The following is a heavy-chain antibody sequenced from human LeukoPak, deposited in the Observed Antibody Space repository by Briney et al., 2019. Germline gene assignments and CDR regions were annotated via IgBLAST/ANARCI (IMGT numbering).Heavy chain of an antibody. D-gene: IGHD3-3*01. Sequence: ASVKVSCKASGYTFTSYGISWVRQAPGQGLEWMGWMNPNSGNTGYAQKFQGRVTMTRNTSISTAYMELSSLRSEDTAVYYCARTPPTIFGVVIMDYGMDVWGQGTTVTVSS. CDR2: MNPNSGNT. CDR3: ARTPPTIFGVVIMDYGMDV. J-gene: IGHJ6*02. V-gene: IGHV1-8*02. CDR1: GYTFTSYG.